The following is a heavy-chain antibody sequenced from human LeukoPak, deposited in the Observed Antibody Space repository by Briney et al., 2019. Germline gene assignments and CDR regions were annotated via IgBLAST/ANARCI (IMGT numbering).Heavy chain of an antibody. D-gene: IGHD1-26*01. Sequence: RRSLRLSCAASGFTFSSYGMHWVRQAPGKGLEWVAVISYDGSNKYYADSVKGRLTISRDNSKNTLYLQMNSLRAEDTAVYYCALPPNLSGSHAFDPWGQGTLVTVSS. CDR2: ISYDGSNK. V-gene: IGHV3-30*03. J-gene: IGHJ5*02. CDR3: ALPPNLSGSHAFDP. CDR1: GFTFSSYG.